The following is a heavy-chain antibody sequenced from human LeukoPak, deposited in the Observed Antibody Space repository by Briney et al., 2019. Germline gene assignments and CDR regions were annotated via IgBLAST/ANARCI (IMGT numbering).Heavy chain of an antibody. CDR1: GGSISSSSYY. Sequence: SETLSLTCTVSGGSISSSSYYWSWIRQPAGKGLEWIGRIYTSGSTNYNPSLKSRVTISVDTSKNQFSLKLSSVTAADTAVYYCARDYFFGSEFRFDPWGQGTLVTVSS. V-gene: IGHV4-61*02. J-gene: IGHJ5*02. CDR2: IYTSGST. CDR3: ARDYFFGSEFRFDP. D-gene: IGHD3-3*01.